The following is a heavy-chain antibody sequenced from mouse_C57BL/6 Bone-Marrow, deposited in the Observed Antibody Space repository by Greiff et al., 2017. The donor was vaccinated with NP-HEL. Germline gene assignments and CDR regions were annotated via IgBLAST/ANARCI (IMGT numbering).Heavy chain of an antibody. V-gene: IGHV2-2*01. J-gene: IGHJ3*01. CDR1: GFSLTSYG. D-gene: IGHD2-1*01. CDR2: IWSGGST. Sequence: VQLQQSGPGLVQPSQSLSITCTVSGFSLTSYGVHWVRQSPGKGLEWLGVIWSGGSTDYNAAFISRLSISKDNSKSQVFFKMNSLQADDTAIYYCASYGNSAYWGQGTLVTVSA. CDR3: ASYGNSAY.